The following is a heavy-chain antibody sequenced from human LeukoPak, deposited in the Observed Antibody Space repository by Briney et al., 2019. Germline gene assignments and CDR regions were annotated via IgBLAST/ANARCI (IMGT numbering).Heavy chain of an antibody. CDR2: INIDGSST. CDR1: GFTFSSYW. D-gene: IGHD4-23*01. V-gene: IGHV3-74*01. J-gene: IGHJ4*02. Sequence: GGSLRLSCAASGFTFSSYWMHWVRQAPGKGLVWVSRINIDGSSTTYADSVKGRFTISRNNAKNTLYLQMNSLRAEDTAVYYYARDPVLDDYGGNSPYWGQGTLVTVSS. CDR3: ARDPVLDDYGGNSPY.